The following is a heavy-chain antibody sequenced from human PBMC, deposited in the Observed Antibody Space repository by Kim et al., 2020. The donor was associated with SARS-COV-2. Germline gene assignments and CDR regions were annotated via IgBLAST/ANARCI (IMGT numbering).Heavy chain of an antibody. CDR3: ASSGWTADAFDI. V-gene: IGHV3-21*01. D-gene: IGHD6-19*01. J-gene: IGHJ3*02. Sequence: GAGNGRFTIARDDAKTSQYLQMNRLRAEDTAVYYCASSGWTADAFDIWGQGTMVTVSS.